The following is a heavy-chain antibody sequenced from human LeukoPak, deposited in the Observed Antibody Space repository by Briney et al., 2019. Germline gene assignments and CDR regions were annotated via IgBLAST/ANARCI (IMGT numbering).Heavy chain of an antibody. CDR2: IFYSGST. Sequence: PSETLSPTCTVSGGSISSYYWSWIRQPPGKGLEWIGHIFYSGSTNYNPSLKSRVTVSVDTSKNQFSLELSSVTAADTAVYYCARAGGTKKELDYWGQGTLVTVSS. D-gene: IGHD3-16*01. J-gene: IGHJ4*02. V-gene: IGHV4-59*01. CDR1: GGSISSYY. CDR3: ARAGGTKKELDY.